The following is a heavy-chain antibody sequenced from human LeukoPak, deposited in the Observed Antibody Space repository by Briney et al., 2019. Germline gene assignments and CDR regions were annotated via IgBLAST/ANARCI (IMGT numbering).Heavy chain of an antibody. V-gene: IGHV4-39*01. J-gene: IGHJ2*01. CDR2: MSYGGST. D-gene: IGHD1-26*01. CDR1: GGSMISSRYY. CDR3: ARLSIAGATYCYFEL. Sequence: SETLSLTCTVSGGSMISSRYYWGWIRQPPGKGLEWIGSMSYGGSTYYNVSLRSRVDISEDTSKNQFSLTVNTVNAADTAIYYCARLSIAGATYCYFELWGRGTLVTVSS.